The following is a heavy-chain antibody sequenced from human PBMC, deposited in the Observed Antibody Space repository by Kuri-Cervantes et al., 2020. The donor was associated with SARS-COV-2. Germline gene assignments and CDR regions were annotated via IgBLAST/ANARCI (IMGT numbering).Heavy chain of an antibody. D-gene: IGHD3-3*01. CDR1: GGSFSGYY. CDR3: ARAKMGFLEWDNWFDP. V-gene: IGHV4-34*01. J-gene: IGHJ5*02. CDR2: INHSGST. Sequence: GSLRLSCAVYGGSFSGYYWSWIRQPPGKGLEWIGEINHSGSTYYNPSLKSRVTISVDTSKNQFSLKLSSVTAADTAVYYCARAKMGFLEWDNWFDPWGQGTLVTVSS.